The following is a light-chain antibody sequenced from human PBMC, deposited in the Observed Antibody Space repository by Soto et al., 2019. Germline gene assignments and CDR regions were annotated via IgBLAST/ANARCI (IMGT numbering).Light chain of an antibody. Sequence: EIVLTQSPGTLSLSPGERATLSCRASQSVSSSYLAWYQQTPGQAPRLLIYGASSRATGIPDRFSGSGSGTDFTLTISRLEPEDFAGYYCQQYGSSPLFTFGPGTKVDIK. V-gene: IGKV3-20*01. J-gene: IGKJ3*01. CDR2: GAS. CDR3: QQYGSSPLFT. CDR1: QSVSSSY.